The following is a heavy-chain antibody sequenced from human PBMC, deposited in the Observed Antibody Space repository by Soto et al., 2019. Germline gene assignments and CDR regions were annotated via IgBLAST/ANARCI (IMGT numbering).Heavy chain of an antibody. J-gene: IGHJ4*02. D-gene: IGHD1-20*01. V-gene: IGHV3-23*01. CDR3: AKPPDYNWNDY. Sequence: EVQLLESGGGLVQPGGSLRLSCAASGFTFSSYAMSWVRLAPGKGLEWIAAVSGSSGSTYYADSVKGRFTISRDNSKDTLYLQMNNLRAEDTAVYYCAKPPDYNWNDYWGQGTLVTVSS. CDR2: VSGSSGST. CDR1: GFTFSSYA.